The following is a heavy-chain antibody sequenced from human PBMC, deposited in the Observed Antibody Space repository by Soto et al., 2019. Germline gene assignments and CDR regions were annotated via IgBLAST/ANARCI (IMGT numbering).Heavy chain of an antibody. Sequence: PGGSLRLSCTASGFTFSSYSMNWVRQAPGKGLEWISYITRGSDITHYADSVRGRFTISRDNAKNSLYLQMNSLREEDTAVYYCASLHQIDSWGQGTLVTVSS. J-gene: IGHJ4*02. CDR1: GFTFSSYS. V-gene: IGHV3-48*02. CDR3: ASLHQIDS. D-gene: IGHD2-2*01. CDR2: ITRGSDIT.